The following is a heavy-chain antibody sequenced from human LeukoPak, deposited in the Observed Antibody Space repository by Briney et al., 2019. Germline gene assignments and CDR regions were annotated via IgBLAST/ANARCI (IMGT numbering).Heavy chain of an antibody. J-gene: IGHJ4*02. Sequence: GRSLRLSCAASGFTFSSYAMHWVRQAPGKGLEWVAVISYDGSNKYYADSVKGRFTISRDNSKNTLYLRMNSLRAEDTAVYYCARGVDYDILTGYDYWGQGTLVTVSS. CDR2: ISYDGSNK. V-gene: IGHV3-30*04. D-gene: IGHD3-9*01. CDR1: GFTFSSYA. CDR3: ARGVDYDILTGYDY.